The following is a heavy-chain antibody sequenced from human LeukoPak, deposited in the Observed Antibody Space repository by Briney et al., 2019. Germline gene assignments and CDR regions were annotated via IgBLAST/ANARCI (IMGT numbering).Heavy chain of an antibody. CDR1: GYTFTSYY. D-gene: IGHD3-10*01. CDR3: ARGLTMVRGVIKGVNTPHLDY. V-gene: IGHV1-46*01. Sequence: ASVKVSCKASGYTFTSYYMHWVRQAPGQGLEWMGIINPSGGSTSYAQKFQGRVTMTRDTSTSTVYMELSSLRSEDTAAYYCARGLTMVRGVIKGVNTPHLDYWGQGTLVTVSS. J-gene: IGHJ4*02. CDR2: INPSGGST.